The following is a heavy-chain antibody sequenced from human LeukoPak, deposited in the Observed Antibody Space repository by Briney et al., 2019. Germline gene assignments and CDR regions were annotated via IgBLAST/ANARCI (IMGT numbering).Heavy chain of an antibody. J-gene: IGHJ3*02. D-gene: IGHD3-9*01. CDR2: INPNSGDT. CDR1: GYTFTDYY. Sequence: GASVKVSCQASGYTFTDYYIRWGRQAPGQGLEWMGWINPNSGDTNYAQMFQGRVTMTRDTSISTASMELSRLRSDDTAVYYCARGVVYDRREGDFDIWGQGTMVTVSS. CDR3: ARGVVYDRREGDFDI. V-gene: IGHV1-2*02.